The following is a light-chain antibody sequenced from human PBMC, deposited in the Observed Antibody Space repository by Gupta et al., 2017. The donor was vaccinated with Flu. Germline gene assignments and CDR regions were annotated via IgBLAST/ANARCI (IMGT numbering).Light chain of an antibody. CDR3: QHLNGFPRT. V-gene: IGKV1-9*01. J-gene: IGKJ1*01. Sequence: PSFLSASIGDGVTITCRASQGIASNLAWYQQKPGKAPKLLIFAASQVQSGVPSRFSGSGSGTDFTLTVSSRQPEDFATYYCQHLNGFPRTFGQGTXVEVE. CDR2: AAS. CDR1: QGIASN.